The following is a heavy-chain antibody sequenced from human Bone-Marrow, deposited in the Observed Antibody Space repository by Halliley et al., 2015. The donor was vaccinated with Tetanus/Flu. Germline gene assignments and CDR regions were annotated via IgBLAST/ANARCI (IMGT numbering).Heavy chain of an antibody. J-gene: IGHJ4*02. CDR3: TRDLSTF. Sequence: RAPGKGLEGVATMSGSGNYIYHADSTEGRLIISRDNAKNSLFLQMSSLRDEDSAVYYCTRDLSTFWGQGTLVTVSS. V-gene: IGHV3-21*04. CDR2: MSGSGNYI.